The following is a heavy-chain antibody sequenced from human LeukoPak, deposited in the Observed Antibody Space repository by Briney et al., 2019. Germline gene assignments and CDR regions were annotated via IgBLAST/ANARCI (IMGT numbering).Heavy chain of an antibody. Sequence: PSETLSLTCTVSGYSISSGYYWGWIRQPPGKGLEWIGSIYHSGSTYYNPSLKSRVTISVDTSKNQFSLKLSSVTAADTAVYYCVSSVTGYYYGSGCYLIPGWAFDYWGQGTLVTVSS. V-gene: IGHV4-38-2*02. CDR3: VSSVTGYYYGSGCYLIPGWAFDY. J-gene: IGHJ4*02. D-gene: IGHD3-10*01. CDR1: GYSISSGYY. CDR2: IYHSGST.